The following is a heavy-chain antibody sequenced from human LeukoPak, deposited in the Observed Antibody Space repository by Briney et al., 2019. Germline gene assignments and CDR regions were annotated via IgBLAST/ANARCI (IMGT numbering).Heavy chain of an antibody. D-gene: IGHD5-24*01. CDR3: ARVEMATRRSYYFDY. Sequence: SETLSLTCTVSGGSISSYYWSWIRQPPGKGLEWIGYIYYRGTTNYNPSLKSRVTISVDTSKNQFSLNLSSVTAADTAVYYCARVEMATRRSYYFDYWGQGTRVTVSS. CDR1: GGSISSYY. J-gene: IGHJ4*02. V-gene: IGHV4-59*01. CDR2: IYYRGTT.